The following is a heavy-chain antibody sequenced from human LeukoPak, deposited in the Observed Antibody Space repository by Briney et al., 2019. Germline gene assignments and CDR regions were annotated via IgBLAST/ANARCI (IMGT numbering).Heavy chain of an antibody. V-gene: IGHV4-39*01. CDR2: IYYSGST. D-gene: IGHD4-11*01. CDR1: GGSISSSSYY. J-gene: IGHJ4*02. CDR3: ASLNDYSNSNFDY. Sequence: SETLSLTCTVSGGSISSSSYYWGWIRQPPGKGLEWIGSIYYSGSTYYNPSLKSRVTISVDTSKNQFSLKLSSVTAADTAAYYCASLNDYSNSNFDYWGQGTLVTVSS.